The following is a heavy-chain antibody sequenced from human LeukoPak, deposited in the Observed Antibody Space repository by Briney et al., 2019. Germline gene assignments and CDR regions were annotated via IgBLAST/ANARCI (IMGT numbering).Heavy chain of an antibody. CDR1: GGSISSYY. CDR2: LYTSGNT. V-gene: IGHV4-4*07. CDR3: ARGSADAAMVARPYYMDV. J-gene: IGHJ6*03. D-gene: IGHD5-18*01. Sequence: SETLSLTCTVSGGSISSYYWSWIRQPAGKGLEWIGRLYTSGNTNYNPSLKSRVTMSVDTSKDQFSLRLSSVTAADTAVYYCARGSADAAMVARPYYMDVWGKGTTVTISS.